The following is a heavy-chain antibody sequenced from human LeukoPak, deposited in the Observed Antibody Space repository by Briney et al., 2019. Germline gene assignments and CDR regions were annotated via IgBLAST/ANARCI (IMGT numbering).Heavy chain of an antibody. J-gene: IGHJ4*02. CDR2: TVGGRPDT. Sequence: GGSLRLSCEASGFTFNNYAMSWVRQTPGKGLEWVAATVGGRPDTYHADSVEGRFTISRDNSKNTVYLQINSLTAEDTAVYYCGRDSRWAQPDYWGQGTLVTVSS. CDR3: GRDSRWAQPDY. CDR1: GFTFNNYA. V-gene: IGHV3-23*01. D-gene: IGHD5-24*01.